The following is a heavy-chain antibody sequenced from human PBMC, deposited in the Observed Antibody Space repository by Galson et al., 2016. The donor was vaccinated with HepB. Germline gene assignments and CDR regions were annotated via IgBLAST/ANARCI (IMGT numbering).Heavy chain of an antibody. D-gene: IGHD2-2*01. CDR2: ASTDGRST. J-gene: IGHJ4*02. V-gene: IGHV3-74*01. CDR3: ARAPPLPATVGGYDS. Sequence: SLRLSCAASGFSLSRYWMHWVRQAPGKGPVWVSRASTDGRSTNYADSVKGRFTISRDNAKNTLYLGMNSLRAEDTAVYYCARAPPLPATVGGYDSWGQGILVTVSS. CDR1: GFSLSRYW.